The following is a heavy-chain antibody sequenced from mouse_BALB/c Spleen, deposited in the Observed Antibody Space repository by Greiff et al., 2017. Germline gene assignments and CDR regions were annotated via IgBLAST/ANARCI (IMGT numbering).Heavy chain of an antibody. Sequence: EVQGVESGGGLVQPGGSRKLSCAASGFTFSSFGMHWVRQAPEKGLEWVAYISSGSSTIYYADTVKGRFTISRDNPKNTLFLQMTSLRSEDTAMYYCARYDYDGVYAMDYWGQGTSVTVSS. D-gene: IGHD2-4*01. CDR1: GFTFSSFG. CDR3: ARYDYDGVYAMDY. CDR2: ISSGSSTI. J-gene: IGHJ4*01. V-gene: IGHV5-17*02.